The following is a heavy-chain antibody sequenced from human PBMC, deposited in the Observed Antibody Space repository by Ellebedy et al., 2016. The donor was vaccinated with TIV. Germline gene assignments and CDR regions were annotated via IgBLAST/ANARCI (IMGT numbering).Heavy chain of an antibody. CDR3: ARDSGSGWSRKFDS. CDR1: GFTFSRYW. V-gene: IGHV3-7*01. CDR2: IKQDGSES. Sequence: PGGSLRLSCAASGFTFSRYWMSWVRQSPGKRLEWVASIKQDGSESYFVDPVKGRFTISRDNTKNSLFLQLNSLRAEDTAVYYCARDSGSGWSRKFDSWGQGSLVTVSS. J-gene: IGHJ4*02. D-gene: IGHD6-19*01.